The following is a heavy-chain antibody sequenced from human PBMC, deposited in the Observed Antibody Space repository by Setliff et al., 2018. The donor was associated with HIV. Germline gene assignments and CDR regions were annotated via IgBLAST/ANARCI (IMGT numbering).Heavy chain of an antibody. D-gene: IGHD6-19*01. CDR1: GGSISRNY. CDR2: INHSGST. Sequence: SETLSLTCSVSGGSISRNYWSWIRQPPGKGLEWIGEINHSGSTNYNPSLKSRVTISVDTSKNQFSLKLSSVTAADTAVYYCARAYSSGWRDAFDIWGQGTMVTVS. V-gene: IGHV4-34*01. J-gene: IGHJ3*02. CDR3: ARAYSSGWRDAFDI.